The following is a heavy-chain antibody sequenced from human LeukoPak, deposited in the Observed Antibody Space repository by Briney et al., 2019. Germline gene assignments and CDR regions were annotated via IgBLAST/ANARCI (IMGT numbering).Heavy chain of an antibody. J-gene: IGHJ4*02. CDR1: GFTFSDSG. CDR3: TNYDDSSDLWGY. D-gene: IGHD3-22*01. CDR2: MRSRTQNYAT. Sequence: GGSLKLSCAASGFTFSDSGMHWVRQAPGKGLEWVGRMRSRTQNYATAYAASVKGRFTISRDDSKNTAFLHMNSLKTEDTAVYYCTNYDDSSDLWGYWGQGTLVTVSS. V-gene: IGHV3-73*01.